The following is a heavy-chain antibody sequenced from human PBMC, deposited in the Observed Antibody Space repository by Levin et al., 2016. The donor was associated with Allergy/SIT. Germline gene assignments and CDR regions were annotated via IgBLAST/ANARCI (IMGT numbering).Heavy chain of an antibody. J-gene: IGHJ2*01. V-gene: IGHV3-13*05. CDR3: ARGRRDGYNHGDWYFDL. Sequence: GESLKISCAASGFTFSSYDMHWVRQATGKGLEWVSAIGTAGDPYYPGSVKGRFTISRENAKNSLYLQMNSLRAGDTAVYYCARGRRDGYNHGDWYFDLWGRGTLVTVSS. CDR2: IGTAGDP. D-gene: IGHD5-24*01. CDR1: GFTFSSYD.